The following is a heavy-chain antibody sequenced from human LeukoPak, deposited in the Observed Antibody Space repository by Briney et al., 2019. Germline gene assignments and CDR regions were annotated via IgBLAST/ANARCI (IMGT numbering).Heavy chain of an antibody. CDR3: ATKLGYSFGSHGMDV. J-gene: IGHJ6*02. V-gene: IGHV5-51*01. Sequence: ESLKISCQGSGYSFSNYWIVWVRQMPEKGLEWMGIIYPGDSDTIYSPSFQGHVTISADKSISTAYLQWHSLKASDTAMYYCATKLGYSFGSHGMDVWGQGTTVTVSS. CDR1: GYSFSNYW. D-gene: IGHD5-18*01. CDR2: IYPGDSDT.